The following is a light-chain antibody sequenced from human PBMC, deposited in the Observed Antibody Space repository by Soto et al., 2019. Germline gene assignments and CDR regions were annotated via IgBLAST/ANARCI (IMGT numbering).Light chain of an antibody. CDR2: GVD. V-gene: IGLV2-8*01. Sequence: QSALTQPPSASGSPGQSVTISCSGSGGDIGRYDFVSWYQQYPGKVPKLLIYGVDKRPSGVPDRFSGSKSGDRASLTVSGLRPEDEADYHCSAYAGGNIMIFGGGTKLTVL. CDR3: SAYAGGNIMI. CDR1: GGDIGRYDF. J-gene: IGLJ2*01.